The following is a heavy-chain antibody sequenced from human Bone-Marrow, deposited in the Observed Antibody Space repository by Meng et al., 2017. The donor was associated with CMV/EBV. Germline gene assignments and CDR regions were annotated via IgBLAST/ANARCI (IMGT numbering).Heavy chain of an antibody. CDR2: IRYDGSNK. CDR3: ARSSGYYLYYFDY. D-gene: IGHD3-22*01. V-gene: IGHV3-30*02. J-gene: IGHJ4*02. CDR1: GFTFSSYG. Sequence: GESLKISCAASGFTFSSYGMHWVRQAPGKGLEWVAFIRYDGSNKYYADFVKGRFTISRDNAKNSLYLQMNSLRAEDTAVYYCARSSGYYLYYFDYWGRGTLVTVSS.